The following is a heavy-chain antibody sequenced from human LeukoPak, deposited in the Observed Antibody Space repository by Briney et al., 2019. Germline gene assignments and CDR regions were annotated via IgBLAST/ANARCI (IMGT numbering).Heavy chain of an antibody. Sequence: PGGSLRLSCEASGFTFNNYLIHWVRQAPGKGLEWVALISSDGGKKYYADSVKGRFTISRDNSKDTLFLQMNSLKADDTAVYYCAREHYDDSGGYSSGLDVWAKGPRSPSP. CDR1: GFTFNNYL. CDR3: AREHYDDSGGYSSGLDV. J-gene: IGHJ6*02. V-gene: IGHV3-30*04. CDR2: ISSDGGKK. D-gene: IGHD3-22*01.